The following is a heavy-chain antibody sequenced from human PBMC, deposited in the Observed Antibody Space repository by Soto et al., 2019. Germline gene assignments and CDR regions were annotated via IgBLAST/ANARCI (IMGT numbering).Heavy chain of an antibody. CDR3: ARELDLGYCSGGSCWNYYYYMDV. V-gene: IGHV1-3*01. CDR1: GYTFTSYA. Sequence: QVQLVQSGAEVKKPGASVKVSCKASGYTFTSYAMHWVRQAPGQRLAWMGWINAGNGNTKYSQKLQGRVTITRDTAARTAYMELRSLRSEDTAVYYCARELDLGYCSGGSCWNYYYYMDVWGKGTTVTVSS. CDR2: INAGNGNT. D-gene: IGHD2-15*01. J-gene: IGHJ6*03.